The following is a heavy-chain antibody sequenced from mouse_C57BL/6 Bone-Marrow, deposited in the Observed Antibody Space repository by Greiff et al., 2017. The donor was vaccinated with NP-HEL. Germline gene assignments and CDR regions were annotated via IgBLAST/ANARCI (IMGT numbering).Heavy chain of an antibody. Sequence: QVQLKQSGAELARPGASVKMSCKASGYTFTSYTMHWVKQRPGQGLEWIGYINPSSGYTKYNQKFKDKATLNADKTSSTAYMQLSSLTSEDSAVYYGARNLYYYGVRYFDYWGQGTTLTVSS. CDR1: GYTFTSYT. D-gene: IGHD1-1*01. V-gene: IGHV1-4*01. CDR2: INPSSGYT. CDR3: ARNLYYYGVRYFDY. J-gene: IGHJ2*01.